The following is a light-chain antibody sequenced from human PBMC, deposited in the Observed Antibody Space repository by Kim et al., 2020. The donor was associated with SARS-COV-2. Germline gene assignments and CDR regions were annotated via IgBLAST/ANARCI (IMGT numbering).Light chain of an antibody. CDR3: MQARQSPPWT. CDR1: QSLLHSNGYNY. J-gene: IGKJ1*01. V-gene: IGKV2-28*01. Sequence: DVVMTQSPLSLPVTPGEPASISCRSSQSLLHSNGYNYLDWYLQKPGQSPQLLIYMASNRASGVPDRFSGSGPGTDFTLNISRVEAEDVGVYYCMQARQSPPWTFGPGTKVDIK. CDR2: MAS.